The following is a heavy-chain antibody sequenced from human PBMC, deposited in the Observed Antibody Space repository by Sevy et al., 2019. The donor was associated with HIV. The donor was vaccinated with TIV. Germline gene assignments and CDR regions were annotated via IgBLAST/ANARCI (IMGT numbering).Heavy chain of an antibody. J-gene: IGHJ4*02. CDR3: AKSLRIAVAGTGYFDY. Sequence: GGSLRLSCAASGFTFSSYAMSWVRQAPGKGLEWDSAISGSGGSTYYADSVKGRFTISRDNSKNTLYLQMNSLRAEDTAVYYCAKSLRIAVAGTGYFDYWGQGTLVTVSS. V-gene: IGHV3-23*01. CDR1: GFTFSSYA. CDR2: ISGSGGST. D-gene: IGHD6-19*01.